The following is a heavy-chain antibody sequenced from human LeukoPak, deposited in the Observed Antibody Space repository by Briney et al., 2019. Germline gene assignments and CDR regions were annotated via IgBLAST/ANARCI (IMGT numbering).Heavy chain of an antibody. J-gene: IGHJ4*02. CDR1: GYTFTTYD. Sequence: ASVKVSCKTSGYTFTTYDINWVRQAPGQGLEWMGRISAYNGYTNYGQTLQGRVTMTTDTSTNTAYMELRSLRSDDTAVYYCARVGTVTRSFDSWGQGTLVTVSS. V-gene: IGHV1-18*01. CDR2: ISAYNGYT. CDR3: ARVGTVTRSFDS. D-gene: IGHD2-21*02.